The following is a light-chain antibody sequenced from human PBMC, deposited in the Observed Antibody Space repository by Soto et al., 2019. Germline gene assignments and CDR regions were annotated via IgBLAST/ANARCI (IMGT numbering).Light chain of an antibody. Sequence: DIQLTQSPSFRSASVGDRVTITCRASQGISNYLAWYQQKLGKAPNLLIYAASTLQSGVPSRFSGSGSGTEFTLTISSLQSEDFATYYCQQLNSYQITFGQGTRLEIK. CDR1: QGISNY. CDR2: AAS. CDR3: QQLNSYQIT. V-gene: IGKV1-9*01. J-gene: IGKJ5*01.